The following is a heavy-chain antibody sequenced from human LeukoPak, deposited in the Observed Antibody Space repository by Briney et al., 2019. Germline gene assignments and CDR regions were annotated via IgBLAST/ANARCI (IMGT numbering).Heavy chain of an antibody. CDR2: ISYDGSNK. CDR1: GFTFSSYG. CDR3: ETDLGGSGTYYKDLDY. V-gene: IGHV3-30*03. J-gene: IGHJ4*02. Sequence: GGSLRLSCAASGFTFSSYGMHWVRQAPGKVLEWVAVISYDGSNKYYADSVKGRFTLSRHNSKNTLYLQMNSLRAEDTAVYYCETDLGGSGTYYKDLDYWGQGTLVSVSS. D-gene: IGHD3-10*01.